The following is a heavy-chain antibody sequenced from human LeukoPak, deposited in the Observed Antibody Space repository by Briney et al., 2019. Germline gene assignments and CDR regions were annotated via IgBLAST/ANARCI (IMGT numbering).Heavy chain of an antibody. J-gene: IGHJ6*03. Sequence: GGSLRLSCVASGSGFTFSEYWMGWVRQAPGERLEWVANIKGDGSETYYVDSVKGRLSVSPDNSKNSVYLQMNSLRGDDTALYRCAREAYCGGPSCFAVNYMDVWGKGTTVTVSS. CDR3: AREAYCGGPSCFAVNYMDV. D-gene: IGHD2-21*01. V-gene: IGHV3-7*01. CDR2: IKGDGSET. CDR1: GSGFTFSEYW.